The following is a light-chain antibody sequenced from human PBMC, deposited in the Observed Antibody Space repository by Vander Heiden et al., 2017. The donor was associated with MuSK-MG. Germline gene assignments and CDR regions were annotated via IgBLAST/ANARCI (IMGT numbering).Light chain of an antibody. CDR3: LQDNGYPWT. CDR2: SAS. V-gene: IGKV1-6*01. Sequence: ALPISQSPSSLSASVGDRITITCRASQCIRDYLVCFQQKPGQAPKLLIYSASTLHSGVPSRFSGSGFYTDFTLTISSLQPEDFATYYCLQDNGYPWTFAQGTKVEVK. J-gene: IGKJ1*01. CDR1: QCIRDY.